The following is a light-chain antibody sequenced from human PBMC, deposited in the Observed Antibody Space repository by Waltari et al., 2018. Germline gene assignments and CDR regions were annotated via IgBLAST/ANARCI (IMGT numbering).Light chain of an antibody. V-gene: IGKV3-20*01. J-gene: IGKJ1*01. CDR3: QHYVRLPAT. CDR1: QSVGTS. Sequence: EVVLTQSPGTLSLSPGERATLACRASQSVGTSFAWSQQKPGQSPGLLIYGASRRATGIPDRLSGSGSGTDFSLTISILGPEDFAVYYCQHYVRLPATFGQGTKVEI. CDR2: GAS.